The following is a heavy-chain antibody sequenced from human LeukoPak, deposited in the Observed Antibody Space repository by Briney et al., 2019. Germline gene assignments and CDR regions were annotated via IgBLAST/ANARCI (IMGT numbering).Heavy chain of an antibody. CDR3: ARGPGWGFWYYGSGSYYNQKAYFDY. D-gene: IGHD3-10*01. V-gene: IGHV1-46*01. CDR1: GYSFTSHY. J-gene: IGHJ4*02. CDR2: INPSGSST. Sequence: ASVKVSCKASGYSFTSHYMHWVRQAPGQGLEWMGLINPSGSSTLYAQKFQGRVTMTRDMSTTTDYMELSSLRSEDTAVYYCARGPGWGFWYYGSGSYYNQKAYFDYWGQGTLVTVSS.